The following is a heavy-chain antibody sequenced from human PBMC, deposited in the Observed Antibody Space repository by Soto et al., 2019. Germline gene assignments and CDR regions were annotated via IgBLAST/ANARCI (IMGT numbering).Heavy chain of an antibody. CDR3: ASSMVPNLGDY. D-gene: IGHD2-8*01. Sequence: LRLSCAASGFTVGDSYMNWVRQTPGKGLEWVSIVYIDGRTFYADSVKGRFTISRDSSRNTVYLEMNSLRAEDTALYYCASSMVPNLGDYRGRRTLVTVSS. CDR1: GFTVGDSY. V-gene: IGHV3-66*01. J-gene: IGHJ4*02. CDR2: VYIDGRT.